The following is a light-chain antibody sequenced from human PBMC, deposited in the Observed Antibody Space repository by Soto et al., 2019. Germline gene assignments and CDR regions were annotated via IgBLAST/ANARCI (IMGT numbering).Light chain of an antibody. J-gene: IGLJ2*01. Sequence: QSVLTQPPSASGTPGQRVTISCSGSSSNIGSNHVYWYQQFPGMAPKLLMYRSDQRLTGVPDRFSGSKSGTSASLAISGLRSDDEADYYCSARDDILSGVVFGGGTKLTVL. CDR1: SSNIGSNH. V-gene: IGLV1-47*01. CDR2: RSD. CDR3: SARDDILSGVV.